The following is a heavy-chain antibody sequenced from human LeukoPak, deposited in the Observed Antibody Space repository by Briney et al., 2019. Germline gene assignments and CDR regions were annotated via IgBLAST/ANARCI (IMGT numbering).Heavy chain of an antibody. V-gene: IGHV4-61*08. CDR3: ARVSYRGGYDSDYYYGMDV. Sequence: SETLSLTCTVSGGSISSGGYYWRWIRQHPGKGLEWIGYIYYSGSTNYNPSLKSRVTISVDTSKNQFSLELSSVTAADTAVYYCARVSYRGGYDSDYYYGMDVWGQGTTVTVSS. CDR2: IYYSGST. CDR1: GGSISSGGYY. J-gene: IGHJ6*02. D-gene: IGHD5-12*01.